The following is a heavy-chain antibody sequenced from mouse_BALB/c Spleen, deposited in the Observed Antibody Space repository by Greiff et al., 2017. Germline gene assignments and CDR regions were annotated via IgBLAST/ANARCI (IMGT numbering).Heavy chain of an antibody. Sequence: EVMLVESGGGLVKPGGSLKLSCAASGFTFSDYYMYWVRQTPEKRLEWVASISSGGSTYYPDSVKGRFTISRDNARNILYLQMSSLRSEDTAMYYCAREGSRTHYFDYWGQGTTLTVSS. CDR1: GFTFSDYY. CDR2: ISSGGST. V-gene: IGHV5-6-5*01. D-gene: IGHD1-1*01. J-gene: IGHJ2*01. CDR3: AREGSRTHYFDY.